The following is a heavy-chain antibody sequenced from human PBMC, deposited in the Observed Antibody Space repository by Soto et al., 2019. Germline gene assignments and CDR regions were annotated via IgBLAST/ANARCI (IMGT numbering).Heavy chain of an antibody. D-gene: IGHD3-10*01. CDR2: IYHSGST. J-gene: IGHJ3*02. CDR1: GGSISSGGFS. V-gene: IGHV4-30-2*01. Sequence: SETLSLTCAVSGGSISSGGFSWSWIRQPPGKGLESIGYIYHSGSTYYNPSLKSRVTISVDRSKNQFSLKLSSVTAADTAVYYCARVWGGAFDIWGQGTMVTVSS. CDR3: ARVWGGAFDI.